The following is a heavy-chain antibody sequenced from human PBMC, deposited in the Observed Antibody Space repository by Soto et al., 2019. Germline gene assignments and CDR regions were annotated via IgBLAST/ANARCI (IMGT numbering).Heavy chain of an antibody. CDR1: GFTFSSYG. J-gene: IGHJ6*02. D-gene: IGHD6-13*01. CDR3: AKEKGPGIAAAGNRYYYYYGMDV. Sequence: PGGSLRLSCAASGFTFSSYGMHWVRQAPGKGLEWVAVIWYDGSNKYYADSVKGRFTISRDNSKNTLSLQMNGLRAEDTAVYYCAKEKGPGIAAAGNRYYYYYGMDVWGQGTTVTVSS. V-gene: IGHV3-30*02. CDR2: IWYDGSNK.